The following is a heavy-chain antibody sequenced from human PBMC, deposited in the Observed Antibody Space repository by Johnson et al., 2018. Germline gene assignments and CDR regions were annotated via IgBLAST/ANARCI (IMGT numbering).Heavy chain of an antibody. V-gene: IGHV4-59*01. D-gene: IGHD3-22*01. Sequence: QVQLQESGPGLVKPSETLSLTCTVSGGSISSYYWSWIRQPPGKGLEWIGYIYYSGSTNYNPSLKSRVTISVDTSKNQFSLKLSSVPAADPAVYYWAREVTHDGSGYRDGRDVWGQGTTVTVSS. CDR1: GGSISSYY. CDR3: AREVTHDGSGYRDGRDV. J-gene: IGHJ6*02. CDR2: IYYSGST.